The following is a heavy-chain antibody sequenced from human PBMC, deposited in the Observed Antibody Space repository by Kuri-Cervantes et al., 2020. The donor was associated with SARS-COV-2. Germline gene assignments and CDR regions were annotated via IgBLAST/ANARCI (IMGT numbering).Heavy chain of an antibody. D-gene: IGHD1-7*01. CDR1: GFTFSSYG. CDR3: AAELVAAYGMDV. J-gene: IGHJ6*02. V-gene: IGHV3-33*01. Sequence: GESLKISCAASGFTFSSYGMHRVRQAPGKGLEWVAVIWYDGSNKYYVDSVKGRFTISRDNSKNTLYLQMNSLRAEDTAVYYCAAELVAAYGMDVWGQGTTVTVSS. CDR2: IWYDGSNK.